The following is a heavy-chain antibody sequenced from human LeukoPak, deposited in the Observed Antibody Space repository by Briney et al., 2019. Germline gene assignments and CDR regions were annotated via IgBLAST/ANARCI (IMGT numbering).Heavy chain of an antibody. CDR1: GFTFSTYS. J-gene: IGHJ4*02. D-gene: IGHD4-17*01. CDR3: ARDFYGDYALDY. V-gene: IGHV3-21*01. Sequence: PGGSLRLSCAASGFTFSTYSMNWVRRAPGKGLEWVSSISSSISYIYYADSVKGRFTISRDNAKNSLYLQMNSLRAEDTAVYYCARDFYGDYALDYWGQGTLVTVSS. CDR2: ISSSISYI.